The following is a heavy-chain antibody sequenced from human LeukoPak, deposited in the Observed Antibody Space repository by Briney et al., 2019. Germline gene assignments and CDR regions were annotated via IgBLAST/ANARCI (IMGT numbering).Heavy chain of an antibody. CDR3: ARDLTSSRTRWFDP. V-gene: IGHV3-21*01. Sequence: PGGSLRLSCAASGFTFSSYSMNWVRQAPGKGLEWVSSISSSSSSYIYYADSVKGRFTISRDNAKNSLYLQMNSLRAEDTAVYYCARDLTSSRTRWFDPWGQGTLVTVSS. CDR1: GFTFSSYS. CDR2: ISSSSSSYI. J-gene: IGHJ5*02. D-gene: IGHD2-2*01.